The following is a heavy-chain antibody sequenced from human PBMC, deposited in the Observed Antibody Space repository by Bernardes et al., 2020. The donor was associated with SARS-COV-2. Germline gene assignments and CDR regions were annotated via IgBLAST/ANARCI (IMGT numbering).Heavy chain of an antibody. V-gene: IGHV4-59*13. CDR2: IYLGGSP. D-gene: IGHD4-17*01. CDR1: GGSFSGYY. Sequence: ETLSLTCTVSGGSFSGYYWTWIRQPPGKGLEWIWNIYLGGSPNYSPSLKSRVAMSLDTSKSQFSLKLRSVTAADTAVYYCARDDGDYIDSWGQGTLVAVS. J-gene: IGHJ4*02. CDR3: ARDDGDYIDS.